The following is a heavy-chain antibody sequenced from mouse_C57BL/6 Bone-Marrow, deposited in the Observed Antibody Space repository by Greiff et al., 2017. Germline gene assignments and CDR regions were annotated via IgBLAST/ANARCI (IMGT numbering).Heavy chain of an antibody. J-gene: IGHJ2*01. D-gene: IGHD2-4*01. Sequence: VQLQQSGAELARPGASVKLSCKASGYTFTSYGISWVKQRTGQGLEWIGEIYPRSGNTYYNEKFKGKATLTADKSSSTAYMELRSLTSDDSAVYFCARRRVYYDYSYFDYWGQGTTLTVSS. CDR1: GYTFTSYG. CDR3: ARRRVYYDYSYFDY. CDR2: IYPRSGNT. V-gene: IGHV1-81*01.